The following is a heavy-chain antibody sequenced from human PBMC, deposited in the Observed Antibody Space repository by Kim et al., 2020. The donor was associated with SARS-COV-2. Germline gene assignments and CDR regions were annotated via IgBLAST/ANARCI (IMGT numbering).Heavy chain of an antibody. J-gene: IGHJ4*02. CDR2: IYYSGST. CDR3: ARSPYYGSGSYYNGVVQN. CDR1: GGSVSSGSYY. Sequence: SQTLSLTCTVSGGSVSSGSYYWSWIRQPPGKGLEWIGYIYYSGSTNYNPSLKSRVTISVDTSKNQFSLKLSSVTAADTAVYYCARSPYYGSGSYYNGVVQNWGQGTLVTVSS. D-gene: IGHD3-10*01. V-gene: IGHV4-61*01.